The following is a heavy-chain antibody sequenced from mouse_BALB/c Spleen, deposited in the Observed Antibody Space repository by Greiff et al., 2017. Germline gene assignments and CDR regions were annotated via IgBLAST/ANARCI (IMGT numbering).Heavy chain of an antibody. CDR1: GFTFSSYG. CDR3: ARDYYGSFYWYFDV. CDR2: INSNGGST. J-gene: IGHJ1*01. Sequence: EVQVVESGGGLVQPGGSLKLSCAASGFTFSSYGMSWVRQTPDKRLELVATINSNGGSTYYPDSVKGRFTISRDNAKNTLYLQMSSLKSEDTAMYYCARDYYGSFYWYFDVWGAGTTVTVSS. D-gene: IGHD1-1*01. V-gene: IGHV5-6-3*01.